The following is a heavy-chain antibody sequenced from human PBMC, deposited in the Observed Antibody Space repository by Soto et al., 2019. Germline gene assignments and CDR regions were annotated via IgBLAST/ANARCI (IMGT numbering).Heavy chain of an antibody. CDR1: AFTFSSYA. Sequence: GGSLRLSCAASAFTFSSYAMSWVRQAPGQGLEWVSYISDSGGTVYYADSVKGRFTVSRDNAQNSVYLQMNSLRTEDTAVYYCARDLLHYDFWSGYSAYFYYGMDVWGPGTTVTVSS. V-gene: IGHV3-48*04. CDR3: ARDLLHYDFWSGYSAYFYYGMDV. CDR2: ISDSGGTV. J-gene: IGHJ6*02. D-gene: IGHD3-3*01.